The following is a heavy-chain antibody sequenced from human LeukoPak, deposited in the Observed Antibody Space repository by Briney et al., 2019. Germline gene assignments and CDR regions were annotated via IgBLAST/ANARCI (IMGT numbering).Heavy chain of an antibody. J-gene: IGHJ4*02. CDR2: IVVGSGNT. D-gene: IGHD6-13*01. Sequence: ASVKVSCKASGFTFTSSAVQWVRQARGQRLEWIGWIVVGSGNTNYAQKFQERVTITRDMSTSTAYMELSSVRSEDTAVYYCAAARGAAAGTLDYWGQGTLVTVSS. CDR1: GFTFTSSA. CDR3: AAARGAAAGTLDY. V-gene: IGHV1-58*01.